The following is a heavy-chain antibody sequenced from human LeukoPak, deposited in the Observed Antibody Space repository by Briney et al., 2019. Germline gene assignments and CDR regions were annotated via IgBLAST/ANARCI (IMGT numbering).Heavy chain of an antibody. CDR2: IKHDGSEK. J-gene: IGHJ4*02. Sequence: GGSLRLSCAASGFTFSTSWMTWVRQAPGKGLEFVANIKHDGSEKYYVDSVQGRFTISRDNAKNTLYLQLNSLRAEDTAVYYCAIMTTVTAWGQGTLVTVSS. CDR1: GFTFSTSW. D-gene: IGHD4-17*01. V-gene: IGHV3-7*01. CDR3: AIMTTVTA.